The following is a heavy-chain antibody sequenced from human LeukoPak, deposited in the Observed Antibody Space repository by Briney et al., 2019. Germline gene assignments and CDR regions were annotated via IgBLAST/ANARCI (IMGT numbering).Heavy chain of an antibody. CDR3: ARDSVAVASDYYYGMDV. CDR1: GGTFSSYA. D-gene: IGHD6-19*01. CDR2: IIPIFGTA. Sequence: ASVKVSCKASGGTFSSYAISWVRQAPGQGLEWMGGIIPIFGTANYAQKFQGRVTMTRDTSTSTVYMELSSLRSEDTAVYYCARDSVAVASDYYYGMDVWGQGTTVTVSS. J-gene: IGHJ6*02. V-gene: IGHV1-69*05.